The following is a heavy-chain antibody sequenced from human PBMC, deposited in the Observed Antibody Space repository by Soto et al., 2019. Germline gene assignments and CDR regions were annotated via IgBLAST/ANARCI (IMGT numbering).Heavy chain of an antibody. Sequence: GGSLRLSCAASGFTFDDYAMHWVRQAPGKGLEWVSGISWNSGSIGYADSVKGRFTISRDNAKNSLYLQMNSLRAEDTALYYCAKSRDSSSYWILDYWGQGTLVTVSS. D-gene: IGHD6-13*01. V-gene: IGHV3-9*01. CDR2: ISWNSGSI. CDR3: AKSRDSSSYWILDY. CDR1: GFTFDDYA. J-gene: IGHJ4*02.